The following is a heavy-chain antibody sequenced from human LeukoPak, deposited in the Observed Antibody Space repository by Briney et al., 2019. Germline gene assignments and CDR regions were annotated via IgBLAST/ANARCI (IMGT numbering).Heavy chain of an antibody. CDR3: ARASSTLGSFNFDY. CDR2: ISTGSGYI. V-gene: IGHV3-21*01. CDR1: GFTFNYYS. J-gene: IGHJ4*02. Sequence: PGGSLRLSCAASGFTFNYYSMNWVRQAPGKGLEWVSSISTGSGYIYYADSVKGRFTISRDNAKNSLYLHMNSLRAEDTAVYYCARASSTLGSFNFDYWGQGTLVTVSS. D-gene: IGHD2/OR15-2a*01.